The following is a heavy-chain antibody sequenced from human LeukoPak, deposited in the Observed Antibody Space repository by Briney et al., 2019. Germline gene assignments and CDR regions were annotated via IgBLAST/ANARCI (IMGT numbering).Heavy chain of an antibody. CDR2: IYTSGST. V-gene: IGHV4-4*07. J-gene: IGHJ5*02. Sequence: SETLSLTCTVSGGSISSYYWSWIRQPARKGLEWIGRIYTSGSTNYNPSLKSRVTMSVDTSKNQFSLKLSSVTAADTAVHYCARDGEEYYDFWSGYYIKYNWFDPWGQGTLVTVSS. CDR1: GGSISSYY. D-gene: IGHD3-3*01. CDR3: ARDGEEYYDFWSGYYIKYNWFDP.